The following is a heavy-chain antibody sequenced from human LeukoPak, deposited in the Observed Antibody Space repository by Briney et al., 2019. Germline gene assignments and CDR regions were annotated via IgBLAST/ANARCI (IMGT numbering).Heavy chain of an antibody. CDR2: ISGSGGST. CDR3: TTLQLYCSSTSCYKGSDYFDY. V-gene: IGHV3-23*01. CDR1: GFTFSSYS. J-gene: IGHJ4*02. D-gene: IGHD2-2*02. Sequence: GGSLRLSCAASGFTFSSYSMNWVRQAPGKGLEWVSAISGSGGSTYYADSVKGRFTISRDNSKNTLYLQMNSLRAEDTAVYYCTTLQLYCSSTSCYKGSDYFDYWGQGTLVTVSS.